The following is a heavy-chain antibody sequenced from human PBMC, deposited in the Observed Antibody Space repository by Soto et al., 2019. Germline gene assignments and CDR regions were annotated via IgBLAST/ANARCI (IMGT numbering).Heavy chain of an antibody. V-gene: IGHV3-33*01. CDR3: ARASYGDYETYYFDY. D-gene: IGHD4-17*01. J-gene: IGHJ4*02. CDR1: GFTFSSYG. Sequence: HPGGSLRLSCAASGFTFSSYGMHWVRQAPGKGLEWVAVIWYDGSNKYYADSVKGRFTISRDNSRNTLYLQMNSLRAEDTAVYYCARASYGDYETYYFDYWGQGTLVTLSS. CDR2: IWYDGSNK.